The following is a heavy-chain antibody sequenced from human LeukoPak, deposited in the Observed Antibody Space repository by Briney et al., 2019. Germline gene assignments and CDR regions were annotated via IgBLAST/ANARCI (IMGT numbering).Heavy chain of an antibody. Sequence: SETLSLTCAVSGGSFGGYYWSWIRQPPGKGLEWIEEINDTGSTNYNPSLKSRVTISVDTSKNQFSLKLISVTAADTAVYYCATWFGEFLYPYYFDYWGQGTLVTVSS. D-gene: IGHD3-10*01. CDR3: ATWFGEFLYPYYFDY. CDR2: INDTGST. V-gene: IGHV4-34*01. J-gene: IGHJ4*02. CDR1: GGSFGGYY.